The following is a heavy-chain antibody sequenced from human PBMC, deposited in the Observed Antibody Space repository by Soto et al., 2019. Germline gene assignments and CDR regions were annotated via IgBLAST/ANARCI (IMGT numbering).Heavy chain of an antibody. Sequence: GASVKVSCKASGYTLTSYGISWVRQAPGQGLEWMGWISAYSGKTNYAQMLQGRLTMTTDTSTTTAYMELRSLRSDDTAVYYCARXNSGDFWSGYSHYYFDYWGQGTLVTVSS. J-gene: IGHJ4*02. D-gene: IGHD3-3*01. CDR1: GYTLTSYG. V-gene: IGHV1-18*01. CDR2: ISAYSGKT. CDR3: ARXNSGDFWSGYSHYYFDY.